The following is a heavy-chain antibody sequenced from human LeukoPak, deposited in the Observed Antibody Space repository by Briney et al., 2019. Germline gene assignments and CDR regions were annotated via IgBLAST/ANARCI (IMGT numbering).Heavy chain of an antibody. Sequence: GGSLRLSCAASGFGFSNFWMRWVRQAPGKGLEWVSRIKTDGSITAYADSVKGRFTISRDNAKNTLYLHMNSLKGEDTATYFCTREADPAFSASSSPDFWGQGTPVTVS. CDR3: TREADPAFSASSSPDF. V-gene: IGHV3-74*01. J-gene: IGHJ4*02. CDR1: GFGFSNFW. D-gene: IGHD6-6*01. CDR2: IKTDGSIT.